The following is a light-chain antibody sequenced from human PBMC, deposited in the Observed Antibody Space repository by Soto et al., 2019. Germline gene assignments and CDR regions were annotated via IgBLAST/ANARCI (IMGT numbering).Light chain of an antibody. CDR1: SGYSNYK. J-gene: IGLJ1*01. Sequence: QAVVTQPPSASASLGASVTLTCTLSSGYSNYKVDWYQQRLGKGPRFVMRVGTGGIVGSKGDGIPDRFSVLGSGLNRYLTIKNIQEEDESDYHCGADHGSGSNFVYVFGTGTKVTVL. CDR3: GADHGSGSNFVYV. CDR2: VGTGGIVG. V-gene: IGLV9-49*01.